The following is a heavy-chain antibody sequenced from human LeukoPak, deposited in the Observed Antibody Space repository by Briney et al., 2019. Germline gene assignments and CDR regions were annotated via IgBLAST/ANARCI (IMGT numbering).Heavy chain of an antibody. CDR3: ARGVPQGRKRFDP. D-gene: IGHD1-1*01. CDR2: FSASGNS. V-gene: IGHV4-61*02. J-gene: IGHJ5*02. Sequence: SETLSLTCTVSGDSISSDDYYWSWIRQPAGKGLEWIGRFSASGNSNYNPSLKSRLTISVDTSKNQFSLKLSSVTAADTAVYYCARGVPQGRKRFDPWGQGTLVTVSS. CDR1: GDSISSDDYY.